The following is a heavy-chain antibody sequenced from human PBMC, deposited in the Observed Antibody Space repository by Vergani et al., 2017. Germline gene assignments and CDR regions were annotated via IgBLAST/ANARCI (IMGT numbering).Heavy chain of an antibody. D-gene: IGHD3-22*01. J-gene: IGHJ4*02. Sequence: QVQLVESGGGVVQPGGSLRLSCAASGFTFSSYGMHWVRQAPGKGLEWVAFIRYDGSNKYYADSVKGRLTISIDNSKNTLYLQMNSLRAEDTAVYYCAKVGAQNFYYYDSNESLYYFDYWGQGTLVTVSS. CDR2: IRYDGSNK. CDR1: GFTFSSYG. V-gene: IGHV3-30*02. CDR3: AKVGAQNFYYYDSNESLYYFDY.